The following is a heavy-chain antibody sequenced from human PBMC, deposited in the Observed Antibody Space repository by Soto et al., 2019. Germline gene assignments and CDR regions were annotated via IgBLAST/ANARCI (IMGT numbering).Heavy chain of an antibody. CDR2: IYYSGST. CDR3: ARGGRIVGATPMAY. D-gene: IGHD1-26*01. J-gene: IGHJ4*02. Sequence: SETLSLTCTVSGGSISSYYWSWIRQPPGKGLEWIGYIYYSGSTNYNSSLKSRITISVDTSKNQFSLKLSSVTAADTAVYYCARGGRIVGATPMAYWGQGTLVTVS. V-gene: IGHV4-59*12. CDR1: GGSISSYY.